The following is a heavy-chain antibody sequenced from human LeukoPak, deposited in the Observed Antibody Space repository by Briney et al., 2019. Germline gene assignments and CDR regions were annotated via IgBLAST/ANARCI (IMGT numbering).Heavy chain of an antibody. CDR1: GYTFTGCY. CDR2: INPNSGGT. V-gene: IGHV1-2*02. Sequence: ASVKVSCKASGYTFTGCYMHWVRQAPGQGLEWMGWINPNSGGTNYAQKFQGRVTMTRDTSISTAYMELSRLRSDDTAVYYCAGLSDSSGYYYLDYWGQGTLVTVSS. D-gene: IGHD3-22*01. J-gene: IGHJ4*02. CDR3: AGLSDSSGYYYLDY.